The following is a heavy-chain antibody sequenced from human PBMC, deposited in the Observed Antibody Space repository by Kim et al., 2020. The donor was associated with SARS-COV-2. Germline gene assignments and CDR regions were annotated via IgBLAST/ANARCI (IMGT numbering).Heavy chain of an antibody. CDR3: ARDPGSSWYLTGDYYGMDV. CDR1: GGSISSSSYY. V-gene: IGHV4-39*07. CDR2: IYYSGST. Sequence: SETLSLTCTVSGGSISSSSYYWGWIRQPPGKGLEWIGSIYYSGSTYYNPSLKSRVTISVDTSKNQFSLKLSSVTAADTAVYYCARDPGSSWYLTGDYYGMDVWGQGTTVTVSS. J-gene: IGHJ6*02. D-gene: IGHD6-13*01.